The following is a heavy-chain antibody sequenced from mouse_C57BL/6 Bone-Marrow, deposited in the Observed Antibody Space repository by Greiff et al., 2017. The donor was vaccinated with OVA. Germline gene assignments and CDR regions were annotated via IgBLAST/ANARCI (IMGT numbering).Heavy chain of an antibody. D-gene: IGHD1-1*01. J-gene: IGHJ2*01. CDR1: GFNIKDYY. CDR3: ARSLITTVVATDYFDY. CDR2: IDPEDGET. V-gene: IGHV14-2*01. Sequence: VQLQHSGAELVKPGASVKLSCTASGFNIKDYYMHWVKQRTEQGLEWIGRIDPEDGETKYAPKFQGKATITADTSSNTAYLQLSSLTSEDTAVYYCARSLITTVVATDYFDYWGQGTTLTVSS.